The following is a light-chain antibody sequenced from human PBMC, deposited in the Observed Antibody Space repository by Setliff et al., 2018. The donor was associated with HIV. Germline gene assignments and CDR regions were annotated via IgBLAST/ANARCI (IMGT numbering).Light chain of an antibody. CDR2: EVS. CDR3: SSYRRTSTWV. Sequence: SVLTQAASVSGSPGQSITIFCIGTSSDIGGYEYVSWYQQHPGEAPRLIIYEVSNRPSGVSNRFSGSKSGNTASLTISGLQAEDEGYYYCSSYRRTSTWVFGGGTKVTVL. V-gene: IGLV2-14*01. CDR1: SSDIGGYEY. J-gene: IGLJ3*02.